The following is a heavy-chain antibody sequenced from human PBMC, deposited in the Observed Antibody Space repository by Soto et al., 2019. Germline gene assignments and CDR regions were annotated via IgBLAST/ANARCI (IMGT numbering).Heavy chain of an antibody. V-gene: IGHV3-23*01. CDR3: AKDRDYPRDYFHY. CDR1: GFTLGRYV. D-gene: IGHD3-10*01. CDR2: VSPNGQGI. J-gene: IGHJ4*02. Sequence: GGSLRLSCAASGFTLGRYVMSWVRQSPGKGLEWVSAVSPNGQGIYYADSVRGRFTISRDFSKNTAFLHMDSLRAEDTAVYYCAKDRDYPRDYFHYWGQGTLVTVSS.